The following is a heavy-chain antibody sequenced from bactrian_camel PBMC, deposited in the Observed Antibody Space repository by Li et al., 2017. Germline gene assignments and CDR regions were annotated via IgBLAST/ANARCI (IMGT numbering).Heavy chain of an antibody. CDR1: GFVFSRSP. V-gene: IGHV3S40*01. D-gene: IGHD1*01. Sequence: VQLVESGGGLAQPGGSLRLSCAASGFVFSRSPMSWVRQAPGKGLEWVSGISEDSTVKNYADFAKGRFTITRVNTKSTVYLQLNSLKTEDTAMYYCAKDFDWRPSKIRAPVGQGTQVTVS. J-gene: IGHJ4*01. CDR2: ISEDSTVK.